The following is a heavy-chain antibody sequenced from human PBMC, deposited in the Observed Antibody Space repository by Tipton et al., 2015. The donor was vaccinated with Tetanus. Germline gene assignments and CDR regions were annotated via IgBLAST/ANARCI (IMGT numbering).Heavy chain of an antibody. D-gene: IGHD3-10*01. J-gene: IGHJ5*02. CDR2: IHPGDSDT. Sequence: VQLVQSGAEVKKPGESLKISCKGSGYSFTNYWIAWLRQMPGKGLEWMGIIHPGDSDTRYSPSFQGQVTISADKSIHTAYLQWTSLKPSDTAIYFCARLPKHYSASGSTWGQGTLVTVSS. CDR1: GYSFTNYW. V-gene: IGHV5-51*01. CDR3: ARLPKHYSASGST.